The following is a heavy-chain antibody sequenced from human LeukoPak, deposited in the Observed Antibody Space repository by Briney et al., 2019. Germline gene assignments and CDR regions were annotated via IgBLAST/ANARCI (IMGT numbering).Heavy chain of an antibody. Sequence: PGGSLRLSSAASGFSFSNYWMTWVRQAPGKGLEWVANIKHDGSQKYYVDSVKGRFTISRDNAENSLYLHTNSLRAEDTAMYYCARDVGINYYWGQGTLVTVSS. CDR1: GFSFSNYW. V-gene: IGHV3-7*01. CDR2: IKHDGSQK. J-gene: IGHJ4*02. D-gene: IGHD1-26*01. CDR3: ARDVGINYY.